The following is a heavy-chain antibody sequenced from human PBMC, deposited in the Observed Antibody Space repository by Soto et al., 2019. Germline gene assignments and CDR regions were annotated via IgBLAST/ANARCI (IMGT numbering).Heavy chain of an antibody. J-gene: IGHJ5*02. CDR3: GHRRDVATRCWFDP. CDR2: IYASGGT. V-gene: IGHV2-5*01. CDR1: GFSLSSGGGA. D-gene: IGHD6-6*01. Sequence: QITLKESGPTLVKSTQTLTLTCTFSGFSLSSGGGAVGWIRQPPGKALEWLAIIYASGGTHYSPSLKTRLTTXXXTXXNQVVLTMTNMDPVDTATYYCGHRRDVATRCWFDPWGQGILVTVSS.